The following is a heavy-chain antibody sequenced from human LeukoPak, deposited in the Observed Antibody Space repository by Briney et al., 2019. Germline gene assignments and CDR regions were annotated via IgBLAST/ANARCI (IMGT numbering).Heavy chain of an antibody. CDR1: GGTFSSYA. D-gene: IGHD3-3*01. CDR2: IIPIFGTA. Sequence: ASVKVSCKASGGTFSSYAISWVRQAPGQGLEWMGGIIPIFGTANYAQKFQGRVTITTDESTSTAYMELSSLRSEDTAVYYCALSKYDFWSGYYQAIDYWGQGTLVTVSS. J-gene: IGHJ4*02. CDR3: ALSKYDFWSGYYQAIDY. V-gene: IGHV1-69*05.